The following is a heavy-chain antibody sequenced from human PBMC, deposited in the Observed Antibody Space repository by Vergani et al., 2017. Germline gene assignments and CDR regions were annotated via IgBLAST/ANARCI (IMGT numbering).Heavy chain of an antibody. CDR3: ARAVSTTVGDPTGY. CDR1: GFTFSSYD. D-gene: IGHD4-23*01. V-gene: IGHV3-13*01. Sequence: EVQLVESGGGLVQPGGSLRLSCAASGFTFSSYDMHWVRQVTGKGLEWFSAIGTVVDTYYPGSVKGRFTISRENAKNSLYLQMNSLRAGDTAIYYCARAVSTTVGDPTGYWGQGTLVTVSS. CDR2: IGTVVDT. J-gene: IGHJ4*02.